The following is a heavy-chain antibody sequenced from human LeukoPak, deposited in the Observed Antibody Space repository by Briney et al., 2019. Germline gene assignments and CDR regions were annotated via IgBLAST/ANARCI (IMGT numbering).Heavy chain of an antibody. CDR1: GGSFSGYY. CDR2: INHSGTT. J-gene: IGHJ4*02. CDR3: ARVSYDSSGYYFCY. Sequence: PSETLSLTCAVYGGSFSGYYWSWIRQPPGKGLEWIGQINHSGTTNYNPSLKSRVTISVDTSKNQFSLKLSSVTAADTAVYYCARVSYDSSGYYFCYWGQGTLVTVSS. V-gene: IGHV4-34*01. D-gene: IGHD3-22*01.